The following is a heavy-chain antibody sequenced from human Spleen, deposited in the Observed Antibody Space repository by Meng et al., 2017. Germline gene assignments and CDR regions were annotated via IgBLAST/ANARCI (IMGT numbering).Heavy chain of an antibody. CDR3: VKDKAAVTDAFDI. D-gene: IGHD6-19*01. CDR1: GFTFDDYA. Sequence: EVQLVESGGGLVQPVKSLRLPCAASGFTFDDYAMHWVRQAPGKGLEWVSGISWNSRAIGYADSVKGRFTISRDNAKNSLFLQMNSLRTEDTALHYCVKDKAAVTDAFDIWGQGTMVTVSS. CDR2: ISWNSRAI. J-gene: IGHJ3*02. V-gene: IGHV3-9*01.